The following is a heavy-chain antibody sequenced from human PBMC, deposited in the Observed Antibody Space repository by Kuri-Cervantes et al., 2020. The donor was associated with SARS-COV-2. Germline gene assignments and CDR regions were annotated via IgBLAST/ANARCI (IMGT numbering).Heavy chain of an antibody. J-gene: IGHJ5*02. Sequence: GGSLTPSCVISGFNVGRYSMSWVRQPPGKGLEWVSSISTGSKYVYYADSLKGRFSVSRDNGRNSLYLQMNALRAEDTAVYYCARDNDYGGGFDLWGQGTPVTVSS. D-gene: IGHD4-23*01. V-gene: IGHV3-21*01. CDR3: ARDNDYGGGFDL. CDR1: GFNVGRYS. CDR2: ISTGSKYV.